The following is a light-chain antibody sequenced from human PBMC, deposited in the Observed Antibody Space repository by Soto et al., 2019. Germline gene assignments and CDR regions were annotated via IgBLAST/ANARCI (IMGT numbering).Light chain of an antibody. J-gene: IGLJ1*01. CDR1: SSNIWAGFV. CDR3: QSYDSSLNGFYV. V-gene: IGLV1-40*01. Sequence: QSVLTQPLSVSGAPGQSVTISCTGSSSNIWAGFVVNWYQQVPGTAPKLLIYANKNRPSGVPDRFSGSRSGTSASLAITGLQAKDEADYYCQSYDSSLNGFYVFGTGTKVTVL. CDR2: ANK.